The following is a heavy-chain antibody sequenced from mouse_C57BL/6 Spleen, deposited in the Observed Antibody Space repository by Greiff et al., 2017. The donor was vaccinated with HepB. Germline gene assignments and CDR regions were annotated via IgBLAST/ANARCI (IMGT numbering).Heavy chain of an antibody. CDR3: VRHQGLYFDY. V-gene: IGHV10-1*01. D-gene: IGHD3-2*02. CDR2: IRSKSNNYAT. Sequence: EVQLVESGGGLVQPKGSLKLSCAASGFSFNTYAMNWVRQAPGKGLEWVARIRSKSNNYATYYADSVKDRFTISRDDSESMLYLQMNNLKTEDTAMYYCVRHQGLYFDYWGQGTTLTVSS. CDR1: GFSFNTYA. J-gene: IGHJ2*01.